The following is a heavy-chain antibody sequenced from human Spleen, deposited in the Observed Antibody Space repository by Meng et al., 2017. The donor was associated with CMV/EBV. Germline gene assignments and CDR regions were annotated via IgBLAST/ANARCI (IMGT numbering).Heavy chain of an antibody. CDR1: EFTFSNYW. V-gene: IGHV3-23*01. Sequence: GGSLRLSCAASEFTFSNYWMSWVRQAPGKGLEWVSAISGSGGSTYYADSVKGRFTISRDNSKNTLYLQMNNLRAEDTAVYYCAREVQEPGSWWFDPWGQGTLVTVSS. CDR2: ISGSGGST. J-gene: IGHJ5*02. D-gene: IGHD3-10*01. CDR3: AREVQEPGSWWFDP.